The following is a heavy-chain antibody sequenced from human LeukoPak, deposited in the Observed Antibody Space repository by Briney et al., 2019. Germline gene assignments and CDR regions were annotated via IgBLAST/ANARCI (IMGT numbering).Heavy chain of an antibody. V-gene: IGHV1-18*01. J-gene: IGHJ6*03. Sequence: ASVKVSCKASGYTFTSYGISWVRQAPGQGLEWMGWISAYNGNTNYAQKLQGRVTMTTDTSTSTAYMELRSLRFDDTAVYYCAGEGYCSSTSCYEKYYYYYMDVWGKGTTVTVSS. CDR2: ISAYNGNT. CDR3: AGEGYCSSTSCYEKYYYYYMDV. CDR1: GYTFTSYG. D-gene: IGHD2-2*01.